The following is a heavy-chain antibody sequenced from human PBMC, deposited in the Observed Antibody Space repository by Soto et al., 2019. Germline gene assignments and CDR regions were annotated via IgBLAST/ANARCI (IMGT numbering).Heavy chain of an antibody. CDR1: GGTFSSYA. Sequence: SVKVSRKASGGTFSSYAISWVRQEHEQGLEWMGGIIPIFGTANYAQKFQGRVTITADESTSTAYMELSSLRSEDTAVYYCARDQDDILTGSPEAYYYYGMDVWGQGTTVTVSS. D-gene: IGHD3-9*01. J-gene: IGHJ6*02. CDR3: ARDQDDILTGSPEAYYYYGMDV. CDR2: IIPIFGTA. V-gene: IGHV1-69*13.